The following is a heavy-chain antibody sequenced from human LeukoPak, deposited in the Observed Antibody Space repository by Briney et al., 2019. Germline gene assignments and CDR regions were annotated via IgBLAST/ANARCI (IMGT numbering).Heavy chain of an antibody. CDR3: AKAGVVVPGAYFDY. D-gene: IGHD2-2*01. Sequence: AESLCLSCAASGFTFSNYGMHWVRQAPGQGLEWMAFIRYDGSNNYYAASVRGRITISTANTKNKLDLQRHSMRSPDTAVYDCAKAGVVVPGAYFDYWGEGTLVTVPS. J-gene: IGHJ4*02. CDR1: GFTFSNYG. V-gene: IGHV3-30*02. CDR2: IRYDGSNN.